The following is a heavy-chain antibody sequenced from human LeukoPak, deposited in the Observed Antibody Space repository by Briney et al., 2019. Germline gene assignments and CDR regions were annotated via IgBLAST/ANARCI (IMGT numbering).Heavy chain of an antibody. V-gene: IGHV3-21*01. D-gene: IGHD3-22*01. CDR2: ISSSSSYI. Sequence: GGSLRLSCAASGFTFSSYSMNWVRQAPGKGLEWVSSISSSSSYIYYADSVKGRFTISRDNAKNSLYLQMNSLRAEDTAVYYCARRGYYDSSGSQRPFDYWGQGTLVTVPS. J-gene: IGHJ4*02. CDR3: ARRGYYDSSGSQRPFDY. CDR1: GFTFSSYS.